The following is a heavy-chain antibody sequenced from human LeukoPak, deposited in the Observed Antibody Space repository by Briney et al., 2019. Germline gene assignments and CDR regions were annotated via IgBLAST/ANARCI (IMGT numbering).Heavy chain of an antibody. V-gene: IGHV4-39*01. D-gene: IGHD3-22*01. Sequence: SETLSLTCTVSGGSISSSSYYWGWIRQPPGKGLEWIGSIYYSGSTYYNPSLKSRVTISVDTSKNQFSLKLSSVTAADTAVYYCARHGNYYDSSGYYPDWGQGTLVTVSS. J-gene: IGHJ4*02. CDR3: ARHGNYYDSSGYYPD. CDR1: GGSISSSSYY. CDR2: IYYSGST.